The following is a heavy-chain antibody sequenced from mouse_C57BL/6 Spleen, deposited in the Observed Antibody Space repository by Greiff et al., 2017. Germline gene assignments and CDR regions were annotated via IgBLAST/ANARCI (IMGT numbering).Heavy chain of an antibody. CDR3: AGYDGSSSYFDY. Sequence: DVKLVESGGGLVQPGGSLSLSCAASGFTFTDYYMSWVRQPPGKALEWLGFIRNKANGYTTEYSVSVKGRLTISRDNSQSILYLQMHALRAEDSAAYYCAGYDGSSSYFDYWGQGTTLTVSS. J-gene: IGHJ2*01. D-gene: IGHD1-1*01. CDR2: IRNKANGYTT. V-gene: IGHV7-3*01. CDR1: GFTFTDYY.